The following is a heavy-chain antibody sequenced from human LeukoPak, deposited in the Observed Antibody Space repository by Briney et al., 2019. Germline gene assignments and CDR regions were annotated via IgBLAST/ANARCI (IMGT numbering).Heavy chain of an antibody. CDR2: ISSSSSYI. CDR1: GFTFSSYS. D-gene: IGHD4-23*01. J-gene: IGHJ4*02. Sequence: GGSLRLSCAASGFTFSSYSMNWVRQAPGKGLEWVSSISSSSSYIYYADSVKGRFTISRDNAKNSMYLQMNSLRAEDTAVYYCARLGSGNSEGCIDYWGQGTLVTVSS. V-gene: IGHV3-21*01. CDR3: ARLGSGNSEGCIDY.